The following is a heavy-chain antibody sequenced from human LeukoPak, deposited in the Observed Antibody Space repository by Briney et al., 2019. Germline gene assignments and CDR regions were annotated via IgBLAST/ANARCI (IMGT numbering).Heavy chain of an antibody. V-gene: IGHV1-2*02. CDR3: ARARTTVTTIDY. D-gene: IGHD4-17*01. Sequence: ASVKVCCKASGYTFTGYYMHWVRQAPGQGLEWMGWINPNSGGTNYAQKFQGRVTMTRDTSISTAYMELSRLRSDDTAVYYCARARTTVTTIDYWGQGTLVTVSS. J-gene: IGHJ4*02. CDR1: GYTFTGYY. CDR2: INPNSGGT.